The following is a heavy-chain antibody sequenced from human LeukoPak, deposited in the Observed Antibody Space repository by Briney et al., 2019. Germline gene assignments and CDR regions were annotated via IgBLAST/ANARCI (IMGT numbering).Heavy chain of an antibody. CDR1: GGSISSYY. J-gene: IGHJ4*02. CDR2: IYYSGST. Sequence: SETLSLTCTVSGGSISSYYWSWTRQPPGKGLEWIGYIYYSGSTNYNPSLKSRVTISVDTSKNQFSLKLSSVTAADTAVYYCARHRAVAGEDFDYWGQGTLVTVSS. D-gene: IGHD6-19*01. V-gene: IGHV4-59*08. CDR3: ARHRAVAGEDFDY.